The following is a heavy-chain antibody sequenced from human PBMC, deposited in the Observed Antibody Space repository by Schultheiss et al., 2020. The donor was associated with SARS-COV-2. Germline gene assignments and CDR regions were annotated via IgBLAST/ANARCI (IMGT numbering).Heavy chain of an antibody. D-gene: IGHD6-6*01. Sequence: GESLKISCAASGFTFSSYAMSWVRQAPGKGLEWVSAISGSGGSTYYADSVKGRFTISRDNAKNSLYLQMNSLRAEDTAVYYCAHSSSFDDYWGQGTLVTVS. J-gene: IGHJ4*02. V-gene: IGHV3-23*01. CDR1: GFTFSSYA. CDR3: AHSSSFDDY. CDR2: ISGSGGST.